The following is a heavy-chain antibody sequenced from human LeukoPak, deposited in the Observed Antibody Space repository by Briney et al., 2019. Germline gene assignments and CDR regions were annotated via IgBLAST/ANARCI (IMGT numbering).Heavy chain of an antibody. Sequence: ASVKVPCKASGYTFTSYDINWVRQATGQGLERMGWMNPNSGNTGYAQKFQGRVTMTRNTSISTAYMELSSLRSEDKAVYYCARDAVAYDLDYWGQGTLVTVSS. D-gene: IGHD3-22*01. CDR3: ARDAVAYDLDY. V-gene: IGHV1-8*01. CDR2: MNPNSGNT. CDR1: GYTFTSYD. J-gene: IGHJ4*02.